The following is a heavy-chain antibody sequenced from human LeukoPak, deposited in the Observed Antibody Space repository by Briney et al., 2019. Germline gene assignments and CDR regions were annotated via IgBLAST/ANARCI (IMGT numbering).Heavy chain of an antibody. V-gene: IGHV3-48*01. CDR2: MRGDDFTV. J-gene: IGHJ4*02. CDR1: GFPFGDYP. CDR3: VRDHDYAFDY. Sequence: GGSLRLSCAVSGFPFGDYPMNWVRQAPGRGLEWISHMRGDDFTVYYADSVKGRFSISRDNAKNFLFLQMNSLRGDDTAVYYCVRDHDYAFDYWGQGTPVAVSS. D-gene: IGHD4-17*01.